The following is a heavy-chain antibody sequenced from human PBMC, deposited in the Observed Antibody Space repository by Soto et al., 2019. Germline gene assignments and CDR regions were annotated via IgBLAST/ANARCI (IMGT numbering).Heavy chain of an antibody. D-gene: IGHD4-17*01. J-gene: IGHJ3*02. CDR2: NSSSSSYI. V-gene: IGHV3-21*01. CDR1: GFTFSSYS. CDR3: ARDLYGGDAFDI. Sequence: GGSLRLSCAASGFTFSSYSMNWVRQATGKGLEWVSSNSSSSSYIYYADSVKGRFTISRDNAKNSLYLQMNSLRAEDTAVYYCARDLYGGDAFDIWGQGTMVTVSS.